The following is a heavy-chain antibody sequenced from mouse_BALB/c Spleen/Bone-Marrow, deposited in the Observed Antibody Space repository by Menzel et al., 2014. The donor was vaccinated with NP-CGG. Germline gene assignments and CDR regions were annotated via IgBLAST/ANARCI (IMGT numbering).Heavy chain of an antibody. J-gene: IGHJ3*01. CDR3: ARSGIPAWFAY. CDR2: INPASEFS. CDR1: GYTFSRYT. D-gene: IGHD3-1*01. Sequence: QVQLKQSAAELARPGASVKMSCKASGYTFSRYTIHWIKQRPGQGLEWIGFINPASEFSEYNQKFKDKTTLTADKSSTTAYMQLNSLTSEDSAVYYCARSGIPAWFAYWGQGTLVTVSA. V-gene: IGHV1-4*02.